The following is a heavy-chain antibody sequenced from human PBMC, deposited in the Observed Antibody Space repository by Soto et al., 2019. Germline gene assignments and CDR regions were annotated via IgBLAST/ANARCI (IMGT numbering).Heavy chain of an antibody. J-gene: IGHJ6*03. Sequence: GGSLRLSCAASGFTFSSYAMSWVRQAPGKGLEWVSAISGSGGSTYYADSVKGRFTISRDNSKNTLYLQMNSLRAEDTAVYYCAKLPRPEYSSSWDPYYYYYYMDVWGKGTTVTVSS. CDR1: GFTFSSYA. CDR2: ISGSGGST. CDR3: AKLPRPEYSSSWDPYYYYYYMDV. V-gene: IGHV3-23*01. D-gene: IGHD6-13*01.